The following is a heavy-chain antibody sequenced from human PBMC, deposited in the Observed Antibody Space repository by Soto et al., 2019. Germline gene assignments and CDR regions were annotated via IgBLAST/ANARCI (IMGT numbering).Heavy chain of an antibody. CDR3: ARTRLGYCSGGSCETFDY. V-gene: IGHV4-4*07. CDR2: IYTSGST. D-gene: IGHD2-15*01. J-gene: IGHJ4*02. CDR1: GGSISSYY. Sequence: SEPLPLPCTLSGGSISSYYWSWIREPSVKGLEWIGRIYTSGSTNYNPSLKSRVTMSVDTSKNQFSLKLSSVTAADTAVYYCARTRLGYCSGGSCETFDYWGQGTLVTVS.